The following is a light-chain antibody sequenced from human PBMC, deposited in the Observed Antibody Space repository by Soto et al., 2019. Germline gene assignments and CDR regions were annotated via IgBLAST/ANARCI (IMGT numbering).Light chain of an antibody. CDR1: SCNIRAGYD. CDR2: GNS. J-gene: IGLJ3*02. Sequence: QSVLTQPPSVSGAPGQRVTISCTGSSCNIRAGYDVHWYQQLPGTAPKLLIYGNSNRPSGVPDRFSGSKSGTSASLAITGLQAEDEADYYCQSYDSSLSNWVFGGGTKLTVL. V-gene: IGLV1-40*01. CDR3: QSYDSSLSNWV.